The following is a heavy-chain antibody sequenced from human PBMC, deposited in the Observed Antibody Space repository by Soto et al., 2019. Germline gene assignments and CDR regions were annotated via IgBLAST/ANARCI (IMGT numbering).Heavy chain of an antibody. J-gene: IGHJ4*02. Sequence: SETLSLTCTVSGGSLSSYYWTWIRQPPGKGLEWIGYVYYSGNTNYNPSLKSRVTISVDTSKNQFSLKLSSVTAADTAVYYCAGRSGSYFSTLFDYWGQGTLVTVS. CDR3: AGRSGSYFSTLFDY. CDR2: VYYSGNT. CDR1: GGSLSSYY. V-gene: IGHV4-59*08. D-gene: IGHD1-26*01.